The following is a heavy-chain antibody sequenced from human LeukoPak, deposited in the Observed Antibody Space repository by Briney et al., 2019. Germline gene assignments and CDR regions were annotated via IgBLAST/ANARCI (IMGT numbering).Heavy chain of an antibody. J-gene: IGHJ4*02. CDR1: GGSISSYY. CDR3: ARALVWGSSFDY. D-gene: IGHD3-16*01. CDR2: IYYSGST. Sequence: SETLSLTFTVSGGSISSYYWSWIRQPPGKGLEWIGYIYYSGSTNYNPSLKSRVTISVDKSKNQFSLKLSSVTAADTAVYYCARALVWGSSFDYWGQGTLVTVSS. V-gene: IGHV4-59*12.